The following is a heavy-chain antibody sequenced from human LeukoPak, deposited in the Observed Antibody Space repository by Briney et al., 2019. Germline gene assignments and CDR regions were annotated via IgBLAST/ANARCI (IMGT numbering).Heavy chain of an antibody. CDR3: ARAERGFLTDY. J-gene: IGHJ4*02. CDR1: GFTFSSYS. D-gene: IGHD1-1*01. Sequence: GSLRLSCAASGFTFSSYSMNWVRQAPGKGLEWVSSISSSSSYIYYADSVKGRFTTSRDNAKNSLYLQMNSLRAEDTAVYYCARAERGFLTDYWGQGTLVTVSS. V-gene: IGHV3-21*01. CDR2: ISSSSSYI.